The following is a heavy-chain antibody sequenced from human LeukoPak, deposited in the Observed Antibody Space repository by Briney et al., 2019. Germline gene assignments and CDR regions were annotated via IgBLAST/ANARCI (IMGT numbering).Heavy chain of an antibody. V-gene: IGHV1-8*02. Sequence: GASVKVSCKASGGTFSSYAISWVRQAPGQGLEWMGWMNPNSGNTGYAQKFQGRVTMTRNTSISTAYMELSSLRSEDTAVYYCARAPWDYYYGMDVWGQGTTVTVSS. CDR1: GGTFSSYA. D-gene: IGHD3-16*01. CDR2: MNPNSGNT. CDR3: ARAPWDYYYGMDV. J-gene: IGHJ6*02.